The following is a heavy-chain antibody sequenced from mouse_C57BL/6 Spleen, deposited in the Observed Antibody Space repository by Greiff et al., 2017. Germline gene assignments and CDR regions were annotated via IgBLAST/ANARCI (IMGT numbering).Heavy chain of an antibody. Sequence: EVQLVESGGGLVKPGGSLKLSCAASGFTFSSYAMSWVRQTPEKRLEWVATISDGGSYTYYPDNVKGRFTISRDNAKNNLYLQMSHLKSEDTAMYYCAREYEDFDYWGQGTTLTVSS. J-gene: IGHJ2*01. CDR1: GFTFSSYA. CDR3: AREYEDFDY. V-gene: IGHV5-4*01. CDR2: ISDGGSYT. D-gene: IGHD2-14*01.